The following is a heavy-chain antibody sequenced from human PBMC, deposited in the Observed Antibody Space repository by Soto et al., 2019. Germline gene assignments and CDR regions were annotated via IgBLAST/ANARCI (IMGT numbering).Heavy chain of an antibody. J-gene: IGHJ4*02. CDR2: INPSGGST. CDR1: GYTFTSYY. CDR3: DSGGGTIFGVVISLDY. Sequence: ASVKVSCKASGYTFTSYYMHWVRQAPGQGLEWMGIINPSGGSTSYAQKFQGRVTMTRDTSTSTVYMELSSLRSEDTAVYYCDSGGGTIFGVVISLDYWGQGTLVTVSS. D-gene: IGHD3-3*01. V-gene: IGHV1-46*03.